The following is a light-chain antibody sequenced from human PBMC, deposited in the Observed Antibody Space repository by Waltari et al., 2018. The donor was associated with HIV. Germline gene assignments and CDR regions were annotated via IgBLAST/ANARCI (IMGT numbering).Light chain of an antibody. Sequence: DIVMSQSPDSLAVSLGERATINCKSSQSVFHSSNNKNYLVWYQQKARQPPNMLISWASTRESGVPDRFSGSGSGTEFTLTISSLQAEDVAVYYCQQYYTTPYTFGQGTKLEIK. CDR3: QQYYTTPYT. J-gene: IGKJ2*01. V-gene: IGKV4-1*01. CDR2: WAS. CDR1: QSVFHSSNNKNY.